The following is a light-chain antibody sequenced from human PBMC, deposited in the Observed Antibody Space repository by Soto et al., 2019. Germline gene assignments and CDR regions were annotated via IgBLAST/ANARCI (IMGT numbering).Light chain of an antibody. CDR2: AAF. J-gene: IGKJ5*01. CDR3: QQGYSTPPT. CDR1: QSISSS. V-gene: IGKV1-39*01. Sequence: DIQMTQSPSSLSASVGDRVTITCRASQSISSSLNWYQHKPGKAPKLLIYAAFSLQSGVPSRFSGSGSATDFTLTISSLQPEDFATYYCQQGYSTPPTFGQGTRLEIK.